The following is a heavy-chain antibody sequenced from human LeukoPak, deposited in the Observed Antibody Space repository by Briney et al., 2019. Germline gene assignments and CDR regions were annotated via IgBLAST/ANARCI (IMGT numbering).Heavy chain of an antibody. CDR1: GYTFTSYY. Sequence: ASVKVSCKASGYTFTSYYMHWVRQAPGQGLEWMGIINPSGGSTSYAQKFQGRVTMTRDTSTNTVYMELSSLRSEDTAVYYCARGGLIGALRRYFDYWGQGTLVTVSS. V-gene: IGHV1-46*01. CDR3: ARGGLIGALRRYFDY. CDR2: INPSGGST. D-gene: IGHD2/OR15-2a*01. J-gene: IGHJ4*02.